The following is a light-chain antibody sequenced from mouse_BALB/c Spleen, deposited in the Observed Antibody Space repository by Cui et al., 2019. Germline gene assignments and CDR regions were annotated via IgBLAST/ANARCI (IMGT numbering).Light chain of an antibody. J-gene: IGKJ1*01. CDR2: LVS. CDR1: QSLLDSDGKTY. Sequence: VVMTQTPLTLSVTIGQLASISCKSSQSLLDSDGKTYLNWLLQRPGQSPKRLIFLVSKLDSGVPDRFTGSGSGTDFTMKISRVVEEDLGVDYCWQGTHFLWTFGGGTKLEIK. CDR3: WQGTHFLWT. V-gene: IGKV1-135*01.